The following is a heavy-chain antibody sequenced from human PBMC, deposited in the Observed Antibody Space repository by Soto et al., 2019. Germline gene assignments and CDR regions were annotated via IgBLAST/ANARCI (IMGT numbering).Heavy chain of an antibody. V-gene: IGHV1-3*01. J-gene: IGHJ4*02. D-gene: IGHD2-8*01. CDR1: GYTFTSYA. Sequence: GASVKVSCKASGYTFTSYAMHWVRQAPGQRLEWMGWINAGNGNTKYSQKFQGRVTITRDTSASTAYMELSSLRSEDTAVYYCARGGNRPRWYFFDYWGQGVLVTVSS. CDR3: ARGGNRPRWYFFDY. CDR2: INAGNGNT.